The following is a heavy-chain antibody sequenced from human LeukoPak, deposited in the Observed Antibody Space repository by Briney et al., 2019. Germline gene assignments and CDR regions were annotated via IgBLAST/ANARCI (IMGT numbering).Heavy chain of an antibody. CDR3: ARGQGLGNYYSKQAFDY. Sequence: GGSLRLSCAASGFTFSSYSMNWVRQAPGKGLEWVSSISSSSTYIYYADSMKGRFTISRDNAKNSLYLQMNSLRAEDTAVYYCARGQGLGNYYSKQAFDYWGQGTLVTVSS. D-gene: IGHD3-10*01. J-gene: IGHJ4*02. CDR1: GFTFSSYS. CDR2: ISSSSTYI. V-gene: IGHV3-21*01.